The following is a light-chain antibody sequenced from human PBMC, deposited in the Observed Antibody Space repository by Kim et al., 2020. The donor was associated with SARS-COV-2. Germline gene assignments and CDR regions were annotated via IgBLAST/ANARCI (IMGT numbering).Light chain of an antibody. CDR2: QDT. Sequence: SYELTQPPSVSVSPGQTASITCSGDKLGDKYAFWYQQKPGQSPVLVIYQDTKRPSGIPERFSGSNSGSTATLTISGTQAMDEAAYYCQAWDSSTYVFGTGTKVTVL. V-gene: IGLV3-1*01. CDR3: QAWDSSTYV. CDR1: KLGDKY. J-gene: IGLJ1*01.